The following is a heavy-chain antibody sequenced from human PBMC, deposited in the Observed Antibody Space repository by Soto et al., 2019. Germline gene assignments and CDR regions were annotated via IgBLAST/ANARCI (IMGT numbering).Heavy chain of an antibody. J-gene: IGHJ4*02. CDR1: GFTFSSYG. V-gene: IGHV3-30*18. CDR2: ISYDGSNK. Sequence: QVQLVESGGGVVQPGRSLRLSCAASGFTFSSYGMHWVRQAPGKGLAWVAVISYDGSNKYYADSVKGRFTISRDNSKNTLYLQMNSLRAEDTAVYYCAKAQPYYYDSSGAYFDYWGQGTLVTVSS. D-gene: IGHD3-22*01. CDR3: AKAQPYYYDSSGAYFDY.